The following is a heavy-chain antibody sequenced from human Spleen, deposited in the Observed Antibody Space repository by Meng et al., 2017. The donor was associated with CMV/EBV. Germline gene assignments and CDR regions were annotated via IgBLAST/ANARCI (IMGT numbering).Heavy chain of an antibody. V-gene: IGHV3-13*01. J-gene: IGHJ4*02. D-gene: IGHD2-15*01. CDR3: ARRILYFDY. CDR2: LGFAGDT. Sequence: GGSLRLSCAASGFTFSTHDIHWVRQVTGKGLEWVSPLGFAGDTDYPDSVKGRLIISRDNGKNSLSLQMNSLRAEDTAVYYCARRILYFDYWGQGSLVTVSS. CDR1: GFTFSTHD.